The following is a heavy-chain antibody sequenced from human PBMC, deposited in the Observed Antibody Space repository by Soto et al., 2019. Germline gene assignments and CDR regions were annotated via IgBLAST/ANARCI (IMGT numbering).Heavy chain of an antibody. CDR1: GFTFSEYA. CDR2: VSHDGRNT. D-gene: IGHD6-19*01. Sequence: VQLVESGGGVVQPGRSLRLSCAASGFTFSEYAMHWVRQAPGKGLEWVAVVSHDGRNTHYADSVKGRFTISRDSSKNTVALEMTSLRAEDTAVYYCAKGGRQWLVTSDFNYWGQGALVTVSS. CDR3: AKGGRQWLVTSDFNY. J-gene: IGHJ4*02. V-gene: IGHV3-30*18.